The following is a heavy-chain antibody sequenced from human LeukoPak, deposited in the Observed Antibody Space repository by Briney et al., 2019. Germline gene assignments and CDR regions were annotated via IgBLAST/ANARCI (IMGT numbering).Heavy chain of an antibody. CDR1: GFTFNTYN. J-gene: IGHJ5*02. D-gene: IGHD3-3*01. CDR3: AREFSTWFDP. V-gene: IGHV3-21*01. Sequence: GGSLKLSCGASGFTFNTYNMNWVRQAPGKGLEWVSSISRSSSYIYYADSVKGRFTISRDNTKNSLYLQMSSLRAEDTAAYYCAREFSTWFDPWGQGTLVTVSS. CDR2: ISRSSSYI.